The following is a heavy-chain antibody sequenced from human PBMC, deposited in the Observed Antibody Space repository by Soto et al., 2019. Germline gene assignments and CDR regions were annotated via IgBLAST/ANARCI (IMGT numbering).Heavy chain of an antibody. CDR2: INGGNGYT. CDR1: EYTFTSYT. Sequence: ASVKVSCKASEYTFTSYTMHWVRQAPGQRLEWMGWINGGNGYTKYSQKFQGRVTITRDTSASTAYMELSSLRSDDAAVYYCARELQGLYYFDYWGQGTLVTVSS. J-gene: IGHJ4*02. D-gene: IGHD4-4*01. V-gene: IGHV1-3*01. CDR3: ARELQGLYYFDY.